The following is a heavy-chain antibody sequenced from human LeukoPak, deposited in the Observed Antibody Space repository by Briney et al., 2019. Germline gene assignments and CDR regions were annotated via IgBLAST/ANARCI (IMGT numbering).Heavy chain of an antibody. V-gene: IGHV1-18*01. CDR3: ARGTRSGYSYGLSWGAFTSHGMDV. D-gene: IGHD5-18*01. Sequence: ASVKVSCKASGYTFTSYVISWVRQAPGQGLEWMGWISAYNGNTNYAQKLQGRVTMTTDTSTSTAYMELRSLRSDDTAVYYCARGTRSGYSYGLSWGAFTSHGMDVWGQGTTVTVSS. CDR2: ISAYNGNT. CDR1: GYTFTSYV. J-gene: IGHJ6*02.